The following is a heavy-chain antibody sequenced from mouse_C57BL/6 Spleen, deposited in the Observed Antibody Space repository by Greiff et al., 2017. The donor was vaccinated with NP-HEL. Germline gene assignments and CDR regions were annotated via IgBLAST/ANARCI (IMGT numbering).Heavy chain of an antibody. CDR2: ISSGSSTI. V-gene: IGHV5-17*01. CDR1: GFTFSDYG. Sequence: EVQVVESGGGLVKPGGSLKLSCAASGFTFSDYGMHWVRQAPEKGLEWVAYISSGSSTIYYADTVKGRFTISRDNAKNTLFLQLTSLRSEDTAMYYCARKDYSSYLWYFDVWGTGTTVTVSS. J-gene: IGHJ1*03. CDR3: ARKDYSSYLWYFDV. D-gene: IGHD2-5*01.